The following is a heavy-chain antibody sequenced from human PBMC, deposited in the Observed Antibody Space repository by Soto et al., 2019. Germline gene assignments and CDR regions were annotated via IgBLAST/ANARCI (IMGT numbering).Heavy chain of an antibody. CDR3: ARQPFDSRSLVPHAFDI. CDR2: THPGDSDT. J-gene: IGHJ3*02. CDR1: GYSFNNDW. D-gene: IGHD6-13*01. V-gene: IGHV5-51*01. Sequence: GESLKISCKGSGYSFNNDWVGWVRQTPGKGLEWMGMTHPGDSDTRYSPSFQGQVTISADKSISTAYPQWSSLKAADTAIYYCARQPFDSRSLVPHAFDIWCQGITVT.